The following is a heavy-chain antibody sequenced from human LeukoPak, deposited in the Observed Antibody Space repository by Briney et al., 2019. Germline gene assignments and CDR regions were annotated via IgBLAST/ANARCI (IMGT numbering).Heavy chain of an antibody. J-gene: IGHJ6*02. V-gene: IGHV1-18*01. CDR2: ISGYNGHT. CDR1: GYTFTISG. D-gene: IGHD3-10*01. CDR3: ARDGEVRGITITNYGMDV. Sequence: ASVMVSCKASGYTFTISGMSWVRQATGQRLEWLGWISGYNGHTNYAQKIQGRVTMTTDTSTSTAYMELRSLRSDDTAVYYCARDGEVRGITITNYGMDVWGQGTTVTVSS.